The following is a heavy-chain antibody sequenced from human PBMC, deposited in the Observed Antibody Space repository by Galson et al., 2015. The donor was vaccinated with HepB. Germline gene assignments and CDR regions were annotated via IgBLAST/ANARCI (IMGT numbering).Heavy chain of an antibody. Sequence: SVKVSCKASGYTFTSYAMNWVRQAPGQGLEWMGWINTNTGNPTYAQGFTGRFVFSLDTSVSTAYLQISSLKAEDTAVYYCARAQDHEYSSSWYGYFQHWGQGTLVTVSS. CDR2: INTNTGNP. D-gene: IGHD6-13*01. CDR3: ARAQDHEYSSSWYGYFQH. CDR1: GYTFTSYA. J-gene: IGHJ1*01. V-gene: IGHV7-4-1*02.